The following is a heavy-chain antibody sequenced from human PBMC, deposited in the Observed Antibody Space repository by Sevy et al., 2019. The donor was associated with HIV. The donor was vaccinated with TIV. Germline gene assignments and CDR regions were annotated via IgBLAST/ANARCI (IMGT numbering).Heavy chain of an antibody. V-gene: IGHV1-2*02. J-gene: IGHJ5*02. CDR3: ARDPTGAAAAMSWFDP. CDR2: INPNSGGT. CDR1: GYTFTGYY. D-gene: IGHD2-2*01. Sequence: ASVTVSCQASGYTFTGYYMHWVRQAPGQGLEWMGWINPNSGGTNYAQKFQGRVTMTRDTSISTAYMELSSLRSDDTAVYYCARDPTGAAAAMSWFDPWGQGTLVTVSS.